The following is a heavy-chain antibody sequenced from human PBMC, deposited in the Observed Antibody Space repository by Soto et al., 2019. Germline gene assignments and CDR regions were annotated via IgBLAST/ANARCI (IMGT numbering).Heavy chain of an antibody. CDR2: INAGNGNT. CDR3: ARDLGYCSSTSCYADWFDP. J-gene: IGHJ5*02. V-gene: IGHV1-3*01. D-gene: IGHD2-2*01. Sequence: ASVKVSCKASGYTFTSYAMHWVRQAPGQRLEWMGWINAGNGNTKYSQKFQGRVTITRDTSASTAYMELCSLRSEDTAVYYCARDLGYCSSTSCYADWFDPWGQGTLVTVSS. CDR1: GYTFTSYA.